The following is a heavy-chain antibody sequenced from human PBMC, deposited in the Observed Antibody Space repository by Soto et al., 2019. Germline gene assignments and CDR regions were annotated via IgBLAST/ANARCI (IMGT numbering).Heavy chain of an antibody. D-gene: IGHD3-16*02. Sequence: SETLSLTCTVSGGSINLYYGSWIRQSPGKGLEWIGYVYYNGSTTYNPSLKSRVTISLDTSKNQFSLRLSSVTAADTAVYYCARDRGEISNNNYYSGMDDWGQGTAVTVSS. CDR1: GGSINLYY. V-gene: IGHV4-59*01. CDR2: VYYNGST. J-gene: IGHJ6*02. CDR3: ARDRGEISNNNYYSGMDD.